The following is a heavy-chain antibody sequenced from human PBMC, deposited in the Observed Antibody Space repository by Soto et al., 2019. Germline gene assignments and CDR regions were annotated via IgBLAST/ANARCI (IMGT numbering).Heavy chain of an antibody. CDR1: GGSISSNY. J-gene: IGHJ4*02. V-gene: IGHV4-59*01. Sequence: SETLSLTCTVSGGSISSNYWTWIRQPPGKGLEWIGYVYNSGSTNYNPSLKSRVTISEDTSKRQFSLKVNSMTAADTAVYYCARYRREAVAGYTLDNWGQGIWVTVS. CDR2: VYNSGST. CDR3: ARYRREAVAGYTLDN. D-gene: IGHD6-13*01.